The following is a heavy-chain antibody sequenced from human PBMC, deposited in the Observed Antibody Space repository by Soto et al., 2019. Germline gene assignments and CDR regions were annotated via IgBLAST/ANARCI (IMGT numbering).Heavy chain of an antibody. D-gene: IGHD3-3*01. CDR1: GFTFYYYA. CDR2: ISWNSGSI. J-gene: IGHJ4*02. Sequence: GGSLRLSCAASGFTFYYYAMHWVRQAPGKGLEWVSGISWNSGSIGYADSVKGRFTISRDNAKNSLYLQMNSLRAEDTALYYCAKGNDYDFWSGYYGVWGQGTLVTVSS. CDR3: AKGNDYDFWSGYYGV. V-gene: IGHV3-9*01.